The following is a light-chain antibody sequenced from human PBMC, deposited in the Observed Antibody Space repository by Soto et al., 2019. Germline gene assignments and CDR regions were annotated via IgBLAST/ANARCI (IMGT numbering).Light chain of an antibody. CDR2: GAS. J-gene: IGKJ2*01. CDR1: QSVSSSY. V-gene: IGKV3-20*01. CDR3: HQYGSSPYT. Sequence: EIVLTQSPGSLSLSPGERATLSCRASQSVSSSYLAWYQQKPGQPPRLLIYGASSRATGIPDRFSGSGSGTDFTLTINRLELEDFAVYYCHQYGSSPYTFGQGTKLEI.